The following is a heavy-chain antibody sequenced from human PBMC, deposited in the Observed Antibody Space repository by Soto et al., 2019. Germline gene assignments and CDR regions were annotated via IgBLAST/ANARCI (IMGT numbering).Heavy chain of an antibody. V-gene: IGHV4-4*07. J-gene: IGHJ6*02. CDR2: IYTSGST. CDR3: ARGLGWSGRSSRKNYYGMDV. D-gene: IGHD2-15*01. CDR1: GGSISSYY. Sequence: PSETLSLTCTVSGGSISSYYWSWIRQPAGKGLEWIGRIYTSGSTNYNPSLKSRVTMSVDTSKNQFSLKLSSVTAADTAVYYCARGLGWSGRSSRKNYYGMDVWGQGTTVTVYS.